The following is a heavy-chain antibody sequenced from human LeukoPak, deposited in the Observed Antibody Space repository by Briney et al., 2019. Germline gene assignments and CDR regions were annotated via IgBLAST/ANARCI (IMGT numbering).Heavy chain of an antibody. D-gene: IGHD6-19*01. V-gene: IGHV4-39*02. CDR3: AASNAGYSSGWYTNLFDP. CDR1: GGSFSGYY. J-gene: IGHJ5*02. CDR2: IYYSGST. Sequence: SETLSLTCAVYGGSFSGYYWGWIRQPPGKGLEWIGSIYYSGSTSYNPSLKSRVTISVDTSNNHFSLKLSSVTAADTAVYYCAASNAGYSSGWYTNLFDPWGQGTLVTVSS.